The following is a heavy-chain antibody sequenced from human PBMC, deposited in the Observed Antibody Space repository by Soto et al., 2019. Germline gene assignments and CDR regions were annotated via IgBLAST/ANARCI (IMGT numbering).Heavy chain of an antibody. CDR2: INPGNGDT. D-gene: IGHD3-22*01. CDR1: GYTFNKYP. J-gene: IGHJ4*02. Sequence: QVKVVQSGAEVKKPGASVKVSCKTSGYTFNKYPIHWVRQAPGQGLEWMGWINPGNGDTGYSQKFQDRVTITRDTSASTAYMDLSSLRSEDTAVYYCARKDYYDSGMYYFDYWGQGTLVTVSS. V-gene: IGHV1-3*01. CDR3: ARKDYYDSGMYYFDY.